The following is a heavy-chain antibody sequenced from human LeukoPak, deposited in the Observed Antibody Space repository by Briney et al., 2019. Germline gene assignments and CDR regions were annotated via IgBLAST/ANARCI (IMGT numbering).Heavy chain of an antibody. D-gene: IGHD3-16*02. CDR1: GGSFSGYY. V-gene: IGHV4-34*01. CDR3: ARRYYDYVWGSYRFDY. J-gene: IGHJ4*02. Sequence: RPSETLSLTCAVYGGSFSGYYWSWIRQPPGKGLEWIGEINHSGSTNYNPSLESRVTISVDTSKNQFSLKLSSVTAADTAVYYCARRYYDYVWGSYRFDYWGQGTLVTVSS. CDR2: INHSGST.